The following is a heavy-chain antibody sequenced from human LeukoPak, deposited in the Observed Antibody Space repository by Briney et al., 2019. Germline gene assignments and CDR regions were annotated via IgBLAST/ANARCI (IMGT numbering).Heavy chain of an antibody. CDR2: FSDNGGRS. CDR1: GFTFSNYA. CDR3: ATRYYFDY. V-gene: IGHV3-23*01. J-gene: IGHJ4*02. Sequence: GGSLRLSCAASGFTFSNYAMGWVRQAPGKGLEWVSAFSDNGGRSFYADSVKGRFTISRDNSKNTLYLQMNSLRAEDTAVYYCATRYYFDYWGQGALVTVSS.